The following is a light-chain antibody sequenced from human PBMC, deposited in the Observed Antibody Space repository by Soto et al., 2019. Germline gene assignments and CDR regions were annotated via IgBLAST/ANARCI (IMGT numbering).Light chain of an antibody. Sequence: IQMTQSPSTLSASVGDRVTITCRASQSITIWLAWYQQKPGKAPKLLIFDASSLESGVPSRFSGSGSGTEFTLTISSLQPDDFATYYCQPYNSYSWTFGQGTKVDIK. CDR2: DAS. J-gene: IGKJ1*01. CDR3: QPYNSYSWT. CDR1: QSITIW. V-gene: IGKV1-5*01.